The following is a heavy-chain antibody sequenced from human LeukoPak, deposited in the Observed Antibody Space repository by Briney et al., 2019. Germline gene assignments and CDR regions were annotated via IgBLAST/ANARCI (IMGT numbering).Heavy chain of an antibody. D-gene: IGHD1-26*01. J-gene: IGHJ4*02. CDR1: GGSISSGGYY. CDR2: INHSGST. CDR3: ARGLVGATTPFDY. V-gene: IGHV4-39*07. Sequence: SETLSPTCTVSGGSISSGGYYWSWIRQPPGKGLEWIGEINHSGSTNYNPSLKSRVTISVDTSKNQFSLKLSSVTAADTAVYYCARGLVGATTPFDYWGQGTLVTVSS.